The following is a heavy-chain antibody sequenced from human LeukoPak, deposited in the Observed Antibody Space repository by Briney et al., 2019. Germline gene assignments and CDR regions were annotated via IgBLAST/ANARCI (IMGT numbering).Heavy chain of an antibody. D-gene: IGHD3-10*01. CDR1: GFTFDDYA. Sequence: PGGSLRLSCAASGFTFDDYAMHWVRQAPGKGLEWVSGISWNSGSIGYADSVKGRLTISRDNAKNSLYLQMNSLRAEDTALYYCAKDSGSGSYYLNTYYFDYWGQGTLVTVSS. CDR3: AKDSGSGSYYLNTYYFDY. CDR2: ISWNSGSI. V-gene: IGHV3-9*01. J-gene: IGHJ4*02.